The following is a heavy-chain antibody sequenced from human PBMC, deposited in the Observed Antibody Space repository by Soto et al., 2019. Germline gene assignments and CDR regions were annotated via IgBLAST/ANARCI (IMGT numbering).Heavy chain of an antibody. CDR2: IIPIFGTA. J-gene: IGHJ6*02. CDR1: GGTFSSYA. CDR3: ARDGDTAMVMYYYGMDV. V-gene: IGHV1-69*13. Sequence: SVKVSCKASGGTFSSYAISWVRQAPGQGLEWMGGIIPIFGTANYAQRFQGRVTITADESTSTAYMELSSLRSEDTAVYYCARDGDTAMVMYYYGMDVWGQGTTVTVSS. D-gene: IGHD5-18*01.